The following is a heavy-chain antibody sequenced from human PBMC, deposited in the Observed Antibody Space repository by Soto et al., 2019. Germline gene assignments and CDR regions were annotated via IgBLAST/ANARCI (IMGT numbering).Heavy chain of an antibody. CDR3: AKVYQLNYYFDY. V-gene: IGHV3-23*01. CDR2: ISGSGGST. J-gene: IGHJ4*02. CDR1: GFTFSGYA. D-gene: IGHD6-6*01. Sequence: EVQLLESGGGLVQPGGSLRLSCAASGFTFSGYAMSWVRQAPGKGLEWVSGISGSGGSTYYADSAKGRFTISRDNSKNVLYLKMNSLRAEDTAVYYCAKVYQLNYYFDYWGQGTLVTVSS.